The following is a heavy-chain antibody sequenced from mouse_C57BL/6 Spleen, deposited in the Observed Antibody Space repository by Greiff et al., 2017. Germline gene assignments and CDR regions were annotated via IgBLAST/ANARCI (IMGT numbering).Heavy chain of an antibody. V-gene: IGHV1-64*01. Sequence: QVQLQQPGAELVKPGASVKLSCKASGYTFTSYWMHWVKQRPGQGLEWIGMIHPNSGSTNYNEKFKSKATLTVDKSSSTAYMQLSSLTSEDSAVYYCARRGVNWDLFDYWGQGTTLTVSS. CDR3: ARRGVNWDLFDY. D-gene: IGHD4-1*01. CDR2: IHPNSGST. J-gene: IGHJ2*01. CDR1: GYTFTSYW.